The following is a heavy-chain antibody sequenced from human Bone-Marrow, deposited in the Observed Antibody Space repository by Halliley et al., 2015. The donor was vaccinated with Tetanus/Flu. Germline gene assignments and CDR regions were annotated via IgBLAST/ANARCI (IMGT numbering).Heavy chain of an antibody. CDR3: ATLGYTSGNSFDH. CDR1: GGSIGSHF. J-gene: IGHJ4*02. CDR2: YYYGGNT. V-gene: IGHV4-59*08. Sequence: TLSLTCTLSGGSIGSHFWCWVRQPPGRGLEWIGCYYYGGNTYYNPSLRSPVAISVDTSKNQFSLTLSSVTATDTAVYYCATLGYTSGNSFDHWGQGTLVTVSS. D-gene: IGHD2-15*01.